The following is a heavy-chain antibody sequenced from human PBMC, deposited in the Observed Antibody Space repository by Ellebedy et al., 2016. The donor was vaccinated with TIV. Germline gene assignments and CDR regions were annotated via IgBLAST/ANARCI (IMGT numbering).Heavy chain of an antibody. V-gene: IGHV3-30*02. CDR2: IRYAGSNK. Sequence: GESLKISCAASGFTFSAYGMHWVRQAPGKGLEWVTYIRYAGSNKYYADSVKGRFTISIDNSKNTLFLEMNSLRAEDTAIYYCAGLWFGDSPRDNSDYWGRGTLVTVSS. D-gene: IGHD3-10*01. J-gene: IGHJ4*02. CDR3: AGLWFGDSPRDNSDY. CDR1: GFTFSAYG.